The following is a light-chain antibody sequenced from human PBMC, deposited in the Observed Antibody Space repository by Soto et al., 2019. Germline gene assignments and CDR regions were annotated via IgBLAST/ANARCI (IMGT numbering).Light chain of an antibody. CDR2: DAS. Sequence: DIQMTQSPSSLSASIGDRVILTCRASQSISSYLNWYQQKPGKAPKPLIYDASNLQSGVPSRFSGSGSGTDFTLTISSLQPEDFATYSCQQGHSTPITFGQGTRLEIK. CDR3: QQGHSTPIT. CDR1: QSISSY. J-gene: IGKJ5*01. V-gene: IGKV1-39*01.